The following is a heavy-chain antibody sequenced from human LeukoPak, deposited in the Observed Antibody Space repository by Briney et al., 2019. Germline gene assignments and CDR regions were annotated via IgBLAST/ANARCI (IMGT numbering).Heavy chain of an antibody. CDR1: GFTFSSYA. CDR3: AKRVEYSSSSGGYFDY. V-gene: IGHV3-23*01. J-gene: IGHJ4*02. D-gene: IGHD6-6*01. CDR2: ISGSGGST. Sequence: GGSLRLSCAASGFTFSSYAMSWVRQAPGKGLEWVSAISGSGGSTYYADSVKGRFTISRDNSKNTLYLQMKSLRDEDTAVYYCAKRVEYSSSSGGYFDYWGQGTLVTVSS.